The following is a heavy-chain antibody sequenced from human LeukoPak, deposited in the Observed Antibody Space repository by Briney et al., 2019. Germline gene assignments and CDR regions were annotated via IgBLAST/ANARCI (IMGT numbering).Heavy chain of an antibody. V-gene: IGHV4-4*07. D-gene: IGHD3-10*01. CDR1: GGSISSYY. CDR2: IYTSGST. Sequence: PSETLSLTCTVSGGSISSYYWSWIRQPAGKGLEWIGRIYTSGSTNYNPSLKSRVTISVDTSKNQFSLKLSSVTAADTAVYYCARDFITMVRGVTHWFDPWGQGTLVTVSS. CDR3: ARDFITMVRGVTHWFDP. J-gene: IGHJ5*02.